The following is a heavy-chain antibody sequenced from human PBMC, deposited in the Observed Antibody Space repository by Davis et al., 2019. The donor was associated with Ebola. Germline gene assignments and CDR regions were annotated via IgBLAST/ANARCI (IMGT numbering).Heavy chain of an antibody. Sequence: GGSLRLSCAASGFTFSSFEMTWVRQAPGKGLEWVSYISHDGTTTYYGDSVKGRFTTCRDNAKNSVNLQMNSLRAEDSAVYYCAGLGDFGSGFYYYYGLDVWGQGTTVTVSS. D-gene: IGHD3-3*01. V-gene: IGHV3-48*03. J-gene: IGHJ6*02. CDR3: AGLGDFGSGFYYYYGLDV. CDR1: GFTFSSFE. CDR2: ISHDGTTT.